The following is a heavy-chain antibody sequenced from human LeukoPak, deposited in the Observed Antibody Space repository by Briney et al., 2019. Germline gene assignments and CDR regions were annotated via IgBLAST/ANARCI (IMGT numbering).Heavy chain of an antibody. CDR3: ARDSNYDTSGHYY. CDR1: GFTVSSNY. CDR2: IYSGGST. J-gene: IGHJ4*02. D-gene: IGHD3-22*01. V-gene: IGHV3-53*01. Sequence: GGSLRLSCAASGFTVSSNYMSWVRQAPGKGLEWVSVIYSGGSTYSADSVKGRFTISRDNSKNTLYLQMNSLRAEDTAVYYCARDSNYDTSGHYYWGQGTLVTVSS.